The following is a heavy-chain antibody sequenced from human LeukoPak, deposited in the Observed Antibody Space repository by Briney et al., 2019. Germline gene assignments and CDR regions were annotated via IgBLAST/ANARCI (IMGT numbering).Heavy chain of an antibody. CDR3: ARSPIAAADTNWFDP. CDR1: GFTFSSYW. D-gene: IGHD6-13*01. V-gene: IGHV3-7*01. CDR2: INQDGSEK. J-gene: IGHJ5*02. Sequence: PGGSLRLSCTASGFTFSSYWMSCVRQAPGKGLEWVANINQDGSEKYYVDSVKGRFTISRDNAKNSLYLQMNSLRAEDTAVYYCARSPIAAADTNWFDPWGQGTLVTVSS.